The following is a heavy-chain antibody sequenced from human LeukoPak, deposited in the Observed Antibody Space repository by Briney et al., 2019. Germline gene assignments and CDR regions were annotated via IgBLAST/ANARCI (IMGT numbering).Heavy chain of an antibody. V-gene: IGHV4-59*01. CDR2: IRYSGSA. CDR1: GDSIIGYH. Sequence: SETLSLTCTVSGDSIIGYHWSWIRQLPGKGLEWIGYIRYSGSANYNPSLKSRVTISVDTSKNQFSLTLGSLTAADTAVYYCVRGERLGPDIWGQGTLVTVSS. CDR3: VRGERLGPDI. D-gene: IGHD3-16*01. J-gene: IGHJ3*02.